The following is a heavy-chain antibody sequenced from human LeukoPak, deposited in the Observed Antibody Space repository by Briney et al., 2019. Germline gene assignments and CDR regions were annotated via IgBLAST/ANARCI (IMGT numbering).Heavy chain of an antibody. Sequence: SETLSLTCIVSGGSITSYYWSWIRQPPGKGLEWIGYIYDTGNTNYNPSLRNRVTISVGTSKDQFSLRLSSVPAADTAVYYCARARVRSYSYDSDGSYTSDWIFDLWGRGTLVTVSS. J-gene: IGHJ2*01. CDR3: ARARVRSYSYDSDGSYTSDWIFDL. V-gene: IGHV4-59*01. D-gene: IGHD3-22*01. CDR1: GGSITSYY. CDR2: IYDTGNT.